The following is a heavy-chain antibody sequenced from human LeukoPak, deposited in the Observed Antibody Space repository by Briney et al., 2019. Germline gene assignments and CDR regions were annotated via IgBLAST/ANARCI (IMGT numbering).Heavy chain of an antibody. CDR2: INPSGGST. V-gene: IGHV1-46*01. J-gene: IGHJ3*02. CDR3: ARARRKEMATLYASDI. CDR1: GYTFTSYY. Sequence: ASVKVSCKASGYTFTSYYMHWVRQAPGQGLEWMGIINPSGGSTSYAQKFQGRVTMTRDTSTSTVYMELSSLRSEDTAVYYCARARRKEMATLYASDIWGQGTMVTVSS. D-gene: IGHD5-24*01.